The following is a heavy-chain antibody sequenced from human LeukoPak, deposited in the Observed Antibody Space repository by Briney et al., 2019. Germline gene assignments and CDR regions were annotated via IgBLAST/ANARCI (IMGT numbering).Heavy chain of an antibody. Sequence: AASVKVSCKASGYRFSSSGITWVRQAPGQGPEWMGWISTVNGNSHYAQNFQGRVTLTTDTSTNTAHMELRSLRSDDTAIYYWARGRDSDNWWGAFDIWGQGTMVTVSS. V-gene: IGHV1-18*01. CDR3: ARGRDSDNWWGAFDI. D-gene: IGHD1-1*01. CDR2: ISTVNGNS. CDR1: GYRFSSSG. J-gene: IGHJ3*02.